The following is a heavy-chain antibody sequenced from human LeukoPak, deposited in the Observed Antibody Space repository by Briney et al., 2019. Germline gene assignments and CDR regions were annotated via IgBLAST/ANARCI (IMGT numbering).Heavy chain of an antibody. Sequence: ASVKVSCTASGYTFTGYYMHWVRQAPGQGLEWMGWMNSKSGNTLYAQKLQGRVTMTRNTSISTAYMELSSLRFADTAVYYRPRFLKTPLNRGGPANYYMDVWGKGTTVTVSS. D-gene: IGHD3-10*01. V-gene: IGHV1-8*02. CDR1: GYTFTGYY. CDR2: MNSKSGNT. CDR3: PRFLKTPLNRGGPANYYMDV. J-gene: IGHJ6*03.